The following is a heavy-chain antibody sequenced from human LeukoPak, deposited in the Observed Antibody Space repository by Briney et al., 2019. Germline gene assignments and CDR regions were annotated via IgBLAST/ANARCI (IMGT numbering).Heavy chain of an antibody. CDR2: ISSSSSYI. D-gene: IGHD4-17*01. J-gene: IGHJ4*02. Sequence: GGSLRLSCAASGFTFSSYSMNWVRPAPGKGLEWVSSISSSSSYIYYADSVKGRFTISRDNAKNSLYLQMNSLRAEDTAVYYCARLTSSDYGDYVTDDDWGQGTLVTVSS. CDR1: GFTFSSYS. CDR3: ARLTSSDYGDYVTDDD. V-gene: IGHV3-21*01.